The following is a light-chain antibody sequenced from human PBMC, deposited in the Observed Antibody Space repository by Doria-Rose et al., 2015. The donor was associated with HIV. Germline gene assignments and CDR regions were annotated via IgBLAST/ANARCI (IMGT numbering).Light chain of an antibody. J-gene: IGLJ3*02. CDR1: SSNIGSNF. CDR3: AAWDDSLSGHWV. V-gene: IGLV1-47*01. Sequence: QPGLTQPPSASGTPGQRVAISCSGSSSNIGSNFVNWYQHLPGTAPKLLIYRDNHRPSGVPDRFSGPKSGTSASLAISGLRSEDEADYYCAAWDDSLSGHWVFGGGTKVTVL. CDR2: RDN.